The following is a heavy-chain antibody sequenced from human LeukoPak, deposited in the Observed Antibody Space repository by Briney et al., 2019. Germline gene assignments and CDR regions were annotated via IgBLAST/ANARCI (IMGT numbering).Heavy chain of an antibody. CDR2: ISAYNGNT. CDR3: ARDSRFWYSSSWYY. CDR1: GYTFTSYG. D-gene: IGHD6-13*01. Sequence: ASVKVSCKASGYTFTSYGISWVRQAPGQGLEWMGWISAYNGNTNYAQKLQGRVTMTTDTSTSTAYMELRSLRSDDTAVYYCARDSRFWYSSSWYYWGQGTLVTVFS. J-gene: IGHJ4*02. V-gene: IGHV1-18*01.